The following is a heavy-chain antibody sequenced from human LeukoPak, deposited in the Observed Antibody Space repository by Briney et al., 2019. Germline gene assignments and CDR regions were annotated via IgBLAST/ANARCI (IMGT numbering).Heavy chain of an antibody. J-gene: IGHJ4*02. CDR2: IYSGDST. CDR1: GITVSSNY. D-gene: IGHD3-10*01. Sequence: GGSLRLSCAASGITVSSNYMSWVRQAPGNGLEWVSVIYSGDSTFYADFVKGRFTISRDNSKNTLYLQMNSLRAEDTAVYYCARSMGYYYGSETHRLINYFDYWGQGTLVTVSS. CDR3: ARSMGYYYGSETHRLINYFDY. V-gene: IGHV3-66*01.